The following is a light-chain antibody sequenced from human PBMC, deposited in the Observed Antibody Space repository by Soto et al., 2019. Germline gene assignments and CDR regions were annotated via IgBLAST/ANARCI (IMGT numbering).Light chain of an antibody. CDR2: DAS. Sequence: VLTQSPATLSLSPGESATLSCRASQSFTTYLAWYQQKPGQAPRLLIYDASTRATGSPARFSGSGSGTDFTLTIRRLEPEDFAVYYCQQYGSSYPWTFGQGTKVDIK. V-gene: IGKV3-20*01. CDR3: QQYGSSYPWT. J-gene: IGKJ1*01. CDR1: QSFTTY.